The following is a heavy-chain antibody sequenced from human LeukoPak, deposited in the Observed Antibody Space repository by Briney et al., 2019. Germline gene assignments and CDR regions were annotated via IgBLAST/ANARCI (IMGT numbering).Heavy chain of an antibody. CDR3: ARDHSVVVPAAINYYYGMDV. J-gene: IGHJ6*02. D-gene: IGHD2-2*02. Sequence: ASVTVSCKASGYTFTGYYMHWVRQAPGQGLEWMGWINPNSGGTNYAQKFQGRVTMTRDTSISTAYMELSRLRSDDTAVYYCARDHSVVVPAAINYYYGMDVWGQGTTVTVSS. CDR2: INPNSGGT. V-gene: IGHV1-2*02. CDR1: GYTFTGYY.